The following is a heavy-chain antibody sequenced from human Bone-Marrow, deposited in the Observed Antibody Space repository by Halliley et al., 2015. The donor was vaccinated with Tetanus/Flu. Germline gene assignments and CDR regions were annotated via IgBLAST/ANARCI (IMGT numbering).Heavy chain of an antibody. CDR2: INHRGST. CDR1: GGTFSGYY. CDR3: ARGLAYCGGDCSGGFDY. D-gene: IGHD2-21*02. J-gene: IGHJ4*02. V-gene: IGHV4-34*01. Sequence: LRLSCAVYGGTFSGYYWSWIRQPPGKGLEWIGEINHRGSTNYNPSLKSRVTISVDTSKNQFSLKLSSVTAADKAVYYCARGLAYCGGDCSGGFDYWGQGTLVTVSS.